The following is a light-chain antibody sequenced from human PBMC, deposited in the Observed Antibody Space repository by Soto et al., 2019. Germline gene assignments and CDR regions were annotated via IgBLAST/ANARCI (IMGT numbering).Light chain of an antibody. Sequence: EIVITQSPATLSVSPGERVTLSCRASQSVSSYLAWYQQKPGQAPRLLIYGASTGATGIPARFSGSGSGTEFILTISSLQSEDFAVYYCQQYSKWPLTFGGGTKVDIK. V-gene: IGKV3-15*01. CDR2: GAS. J-gene: IGKJ4*01. CDR1: QSVSSY. CDR3: QQYSKWPLT.